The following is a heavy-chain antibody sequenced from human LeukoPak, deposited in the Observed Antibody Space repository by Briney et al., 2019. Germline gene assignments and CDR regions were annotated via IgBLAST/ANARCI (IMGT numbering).Heavy chain of an antibody. V-gene: IGHV4-39*01. D-gene: IGHD3-22*01. CDR2: IYYSGST. CDR1: GGSISSSSYY. Sequence: SETLSLTCTVSGGSISSSSYYWGWIRQPPGKGLEWIGSIYYSGSTYYNPSLKSRVTISVDTPKNQFSLKLSSVTAADTAVYYCARLVYDSSGYFDYWGQGTLVTVSS. CDR3: ARLVYDSSGYFDY. J-gene: IGHJ4*02.